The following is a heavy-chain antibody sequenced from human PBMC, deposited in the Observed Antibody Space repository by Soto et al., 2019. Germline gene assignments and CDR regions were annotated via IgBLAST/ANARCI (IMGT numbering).Heavy chain of an antibody. CDR1: GFTFSSYA. J-gene: IGHJ4*02. V-gene: IGHV3-64*01. CDR3: ARTSGYAFDY. D-gene: IGHD5-12*01. Sequence: LRLSCAASGFTFSSYAMHWVRQAPGKGLEYVSVISSNGGSTYYANSVKGRFTISRDNSKNTLYLQMGSLRAEDMAVYYCARTSGYAFDYWGQGTLVTVS. CDR2: ISSNGGST.